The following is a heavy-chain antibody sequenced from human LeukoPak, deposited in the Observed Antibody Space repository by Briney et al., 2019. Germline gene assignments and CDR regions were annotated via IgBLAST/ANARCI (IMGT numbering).Heavy chain of an antibody. CDR1: GGSVSSGSYY. Sequence: SETLSLTCTVSGGSVSSGSYYWSWIRQPPGKGLEWLGYIYYSGSTNYNPSLKSRVTISVDTSNNQFSLKLSSVTAADTAVYYCASNYYGSGSLDYWGQGNLVTVSS. D-gene: IGHD3-10*01. J-gene: IGHJ4*02. CDR2: IYYSGST. V-gene: IGHV4-61*01. CDR3: ASNYYGSGSLDY.